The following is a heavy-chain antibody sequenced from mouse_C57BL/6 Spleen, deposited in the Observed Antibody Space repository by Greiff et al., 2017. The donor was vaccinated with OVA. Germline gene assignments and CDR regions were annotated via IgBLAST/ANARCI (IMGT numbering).Heavy chain of an antibody. CDR1: GFTFSDYG. CDR2: ISSGSSTI. V-gene: IGHV5-17*01. Sequence: EVKLVESGGGLVKPGGSLTLSCAASGFTFSDYGMHWVRQAPEKGLEWVAYISSGSSTIYYADTVKGRFTISRDNAKNTLFLQMPSLRAEDTAMYYCARGNYMDYWGQGTSVTVSS. CDR3: ARGNYMDY. J-gene: IGHJ4*01.